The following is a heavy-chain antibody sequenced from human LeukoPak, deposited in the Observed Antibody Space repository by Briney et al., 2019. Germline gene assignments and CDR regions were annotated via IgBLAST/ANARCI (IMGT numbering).Heavy chain of an antibody. D-gene: IGHD1-1*01. CDR1: GNYW. Sequence: GGSLRLSCAASGNYWMHWVRQAPGKGLVWVSHINSDGSWTSYADSVKGRFTISKDNAKNTVYLQMNSLRTEDTAVYYCARSGGWDGMDVWGQGTAVTVSS. CDR3: ARSGGWDGMDV. V-gene: IGHV3-74*01. CDR2: INSDGSWT. J-gene: IGHJ6*02.